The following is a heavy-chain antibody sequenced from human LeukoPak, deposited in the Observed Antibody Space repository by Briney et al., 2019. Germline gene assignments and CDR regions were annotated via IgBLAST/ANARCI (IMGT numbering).Heavy chain of an antibody. J-gene: IGHJ4*02. Sequence: SETLSLTCTVSGGSISSYYWSWIRQPPGKGLEWIGYIYYSGTTNYNPSLKSRVTISVDTSKNQFSLKLCSVTAADTAVYYCAKGVYIAAAQYGYWGQGTLVTVSS. V-gene: IGHV4-59*01. CDR2: IYYSGTT. D-gene: IGHD6-13*01. CDR3: AKGVYIAAAQYGY. CDR1: GGSISSYY.